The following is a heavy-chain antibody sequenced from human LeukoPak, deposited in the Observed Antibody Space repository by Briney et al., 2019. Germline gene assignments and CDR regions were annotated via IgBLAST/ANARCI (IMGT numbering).Heavy chain of an antibody. CDR1: GFTFSSYG. V-gene: IGHV3-30*18. J-gene: IGHJ5*02. D-gene: IGHD6-13*01. Sequence: GRSLRLSCAASGFTFSSYGMHWVRQAPGKGLEWVAVISYDGSNKYYADSVKGRFTISRDNSKNTLYLQMNSLRAEDTAVYYCAKDLTAAAGRNWLDPWGQGTLVTVSS. CDR3: AKDLTAAAGRNWLDP. CDR2: ISYDGSNK.